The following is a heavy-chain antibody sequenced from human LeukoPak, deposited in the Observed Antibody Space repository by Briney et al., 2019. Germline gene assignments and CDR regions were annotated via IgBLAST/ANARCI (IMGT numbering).Heavy chain of an antibody. CDR3: GRVSYVRPYQLGY. CDR2: ISLANGNA. D-gene: IGHD2-2*01. J-gene: IGHJ4*02. V-gene: IGHV1-18*01. Sequence: ASVKVSCKASGYTFVNYGINWVRQAPGQGLEWMGWISLANGNAGYAQRVQGRVTLTTDTSTSTAYMELRDLRSDDTAFYYCGRVSYVRPYQLGYWGQGPLVSVSS. CDR1: GYTFVNYG.